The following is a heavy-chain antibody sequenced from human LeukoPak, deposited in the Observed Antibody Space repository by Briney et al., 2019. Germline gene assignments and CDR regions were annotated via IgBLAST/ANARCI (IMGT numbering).Heavy chain of an antibody. CDR2: INSNSGGT. D-gene: IGHD6-19*01. J-gene: IGHJ4*02. CDR1: GYSFTDYY. CDR3: ARVSRQHGGWYLIHY. Sequence: ASVTVSCKASGYSFTDYYMHWVRQAPAQGLEWMGWINSNSGGTKYTQKFQGRVTMTRDTSISTAYMELSRLRSDDTAVYYCARVSRQHGGWYLIHYWGQGTLVTVSS. V-gene: IGHV1-2*02.